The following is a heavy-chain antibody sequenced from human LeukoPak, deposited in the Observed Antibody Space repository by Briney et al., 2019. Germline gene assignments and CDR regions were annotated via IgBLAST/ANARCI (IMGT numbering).Heavy chain of an antibody. D-gene: IGHD2-21*02. V-gene: IGHV1-18*01. CDR2: ISAYNDNT. CDR3: ARDHPNSVVVTAADY. CDR1: GYTFTSYG. Sequence: GASVKVSCKASGYTFTSYGISWVRQAPGQGLEWMGWISAYNDNTNYAQKLQGRVTMTTDTSTSTAYMELRSLRSDDTAVYYCARDHPNSVVVTAADYWGQGTLVTVSS. J-gene: IGHJ4*02.